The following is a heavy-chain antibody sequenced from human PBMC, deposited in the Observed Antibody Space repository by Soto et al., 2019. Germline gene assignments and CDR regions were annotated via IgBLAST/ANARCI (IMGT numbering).Heavy chain of an antibody. CDR2: ISGSSGNI. V-gene: IGHV3-21*01. D-gene: IGHD5-18*01. Sequence: PGGSLRLSCGASGLTFNSYAMSWVRQAPGKGLEWVSAISGSSGNIYYADSVKGRFTISRDNAKNSLYLQMNSLRAEDTAVYYCARVVDTAMVDAFDIWGQGTMVTVSS. CDR3: ARVVDTAMVDAFDI. CDR1: GLTFNSYA. J-gene: IGHJ3*02.